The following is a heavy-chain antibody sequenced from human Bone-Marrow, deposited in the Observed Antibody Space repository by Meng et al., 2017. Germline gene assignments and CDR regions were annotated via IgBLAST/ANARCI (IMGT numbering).Heavy chain of an antibody. J-gene: IGHJ5*02. CDR2: INPNSGGT. Sequence: QVQLVQSGAEVKKPGPLAKLSCKAFGYTFTGYYMHWVRQAPGQGLEWMGRINPNSGGTNYAQKFQGRVTMTRDTSISTAYMELSRLRSDDTAVYYCARSHFVVVVAATGIDWFDPWGQGTLVTVSS. D-gene: IGHD2-15*01. CDR3: ARSHFVVVVAATGIDWFDP. CDR1: GYTFTGYY. V-gene: IGHV1-2*06.